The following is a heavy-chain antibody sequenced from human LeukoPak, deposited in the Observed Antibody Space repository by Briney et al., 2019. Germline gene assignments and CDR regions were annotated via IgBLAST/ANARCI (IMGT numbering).Heavy chain of an antibody. Sequence: SETLSLICTLSGSSVSSDEYYWSWVRQYPGKGLERIGYVYYSGSSYYIPSLESRVTMSVEVSKNQFSLELRSVTAADTAVYYCARVKVLRFLEWFLDFWGQGALVTVSS. CDR3: ARVKVLRFLEWFLDF. CDR1: GSSVSSDEYY. CDR2: VYYSGSS. D-gene: IGHD3-3*01. J-gene: IGHJ4*02. V-gene: IGHV4-31*03.